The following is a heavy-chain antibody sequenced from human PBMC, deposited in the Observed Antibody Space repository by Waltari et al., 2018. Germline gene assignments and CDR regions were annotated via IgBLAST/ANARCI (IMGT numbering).Heavy chain of an antibody. V-gene: IGHV3-7*04. D-gene: IGHD3-16*01. J-gene: IGHJ5*02. Sequence: DVQLVESGGCSVQPGGSLRLACVASNFTFSSYWMGWVRQAPGKGLEWVANIRHDGDAKDYVDSVKGRFTISRDNAKNSLFLQMNSLKAEDTAVYYCARGGSYINSWGQGTRVTVSS. CDR1: NFTFSSYW. CDR2: IRHDGDAK. CDR3: ARGGSYINS.